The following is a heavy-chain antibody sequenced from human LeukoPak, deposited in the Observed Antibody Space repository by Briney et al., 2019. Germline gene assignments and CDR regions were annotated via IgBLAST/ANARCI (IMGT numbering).Heavy chain of an antibody. CDR3: AKRDDSSNAFDI. D-gene: IGHD3-22*01. CDR1: GFTFSSLV. V-gene: IGHV3-23*01. Sequence: AGGSLRLSCAASGFTFSSLVMSWVRQAPGKGLHWVSAISGRGGSTYYVDSVKGRFIISRDNSKNTLYLQMNSLRAEDTAVYYCAKRDDSSNAFDIWGQGTMVTVSS. CDR2: ISGRGGST. J-gene: IGHJ3*02.